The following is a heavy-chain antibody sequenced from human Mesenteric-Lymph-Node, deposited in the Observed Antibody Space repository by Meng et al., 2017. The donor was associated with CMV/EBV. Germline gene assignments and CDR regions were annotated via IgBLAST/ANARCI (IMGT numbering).Heavy chain of an antibody. Sequence: ASVKVSCKASGYTFTDYYMHWVRQAPGQGLEWMGWINPNSGGTNFAQRFQGRVTMTRDTSISTAYMELSSLTYDDTAFYFCAKVNVRGDYDYWGQGTLVTVSS. CDR2: INPNSGGT. D-gene: IGHD1-1*01. V-gene: IGHV1-2*02. J-gene: IGHJ4*02. CDR3: AKVNVRGDYDY. CDR1: GYTFTDYY.